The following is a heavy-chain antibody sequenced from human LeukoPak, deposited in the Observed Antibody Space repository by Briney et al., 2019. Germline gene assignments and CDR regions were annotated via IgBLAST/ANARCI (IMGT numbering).Heavy chain of an antibody. CDR2: IKQDGSEK. Sequence: GGSPRLSCAASGFTFSSYWMSWVRQAPGKGLEWVANIKQDGSEKYYVDSVKGRFTIARNNAKNSLYLQMNSLRAEDTAVYYCARGKRAYTIYYYFDYWCQGTLVTVSS. CDR1: GFTFSSYW. V-gene: IGHV3-7*01. J-gene: IGHJ4*02. CDR3: ARGKRAYTIYYYFDY. D-gene: IGHD3-16*01.